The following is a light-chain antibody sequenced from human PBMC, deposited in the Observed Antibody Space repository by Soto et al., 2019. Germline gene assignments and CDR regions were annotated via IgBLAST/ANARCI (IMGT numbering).Light chain of an antibody. Sequence: QSALTQPASVSGSPGQSITISCTGTSSDVGSYNLVSWYQQHPGKAPKLMIYEGSKRPSGVSNRFSGSKSGNTASLTISGLQAEDEADYYCCSYAGSSIHVVFGGGTTLTVL. CDR2: EGS. CDR1: SSDVGSYNL. CDR3: CSYAGSSIHVV. V-gene: IGLV2-23*01. J-gene: IGLJ2*01.